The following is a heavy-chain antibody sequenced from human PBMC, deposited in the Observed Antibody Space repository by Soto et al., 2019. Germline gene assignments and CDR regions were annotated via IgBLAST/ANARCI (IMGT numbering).Heavy chain of an antibody. J-gene: IGHJ4*02. Sequence: EVQLVESGGGLVKPGGSLRLSCAASGFTFSSYSMNWVRQAPGKGLEWVSSISSSSSYIYYADSVKGRFTISRDNAKNSLYVKMNSLRAEDTAVYYCARESGSYLLGLDYWGQGTLVTVSS. D-gene: IGHD1-26*01. CDR1: GFTFSSYS. CDR3: ARESGSYLLGLDY. V-gene: IGHV3-21*01. CDR2: ISSSSSYI.